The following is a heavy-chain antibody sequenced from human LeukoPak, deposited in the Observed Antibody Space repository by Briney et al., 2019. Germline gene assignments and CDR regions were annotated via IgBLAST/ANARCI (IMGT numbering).Heavy chain of an antibody. CDR3: ARASPTYYYDSSGYHDAFDI. J-gene: IGHJ3*02. V-gene: IGHV3-66*01. CDR2: IYSGGST. Sequence: PGGSLRLSCAASGFTFSSYGMHWVRQAPGKGLEWVSVIYSGGSTYYADSVKGRFTISRDNSKNTLYLQMSSLRAEDTAVYYCARASPTYYYDSSGYHDAFDIWGQGTMVTVSS. CDR1: GFTFSSYG. D-gene: IGHD3-22*01.